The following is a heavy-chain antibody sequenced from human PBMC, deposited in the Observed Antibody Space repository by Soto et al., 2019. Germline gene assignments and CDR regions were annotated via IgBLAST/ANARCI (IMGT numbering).Heavy chain of an antibody. Sequence: GGSLRLSCAASGFTVSSNYMSWVRTAPGKGLEWVSVIYSGGSTYYADSVKGRFTISRDNSKNTLYLQMNSLRAEDTAVYYCARGSATKITIFGVVSYYFDYWGQGTLVTVSS. CDR1: GFTVSSNY. CDR3: ARGSATKITIFGVVSYYFDY. CDR2: IYSGGST. V-gene: IGHV3-66*01. J-gene: IGHJ4*02. D-gene: IGHD3-3*01.